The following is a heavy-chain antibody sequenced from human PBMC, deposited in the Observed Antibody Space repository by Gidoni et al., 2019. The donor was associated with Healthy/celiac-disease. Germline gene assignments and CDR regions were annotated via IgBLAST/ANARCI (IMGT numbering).Heavy chain of an antibody. CDR2: IIPILGIA. CDR3: ARDTTSIAARPGWFDP. D-gene: IGHD6-6*01. V-gene: IGHV1-69*04. CDR1: GGTLCLYA. J-gene: IGHJ5*02. Sequence: QVQLVQSGAEVKKPGSSVTVSCKASGGTLCLYAISWVRQAPGQGLEWMGRIIPILGIANYAQKFQGRVTITADKSTSTAYMELSSLRSEDTAVYYCARDTTSIAARPGWFDPWGQGTLVTVSS.